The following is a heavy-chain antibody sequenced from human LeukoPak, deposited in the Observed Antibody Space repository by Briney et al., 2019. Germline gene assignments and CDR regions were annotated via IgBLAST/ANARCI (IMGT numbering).Heavy chain of an antibody. CDR3: ARDVAHAFDI. J-gene: IGHJ3*02. CDR1: GFTFSSSA. CDR2: ISYDGSNK. D-gene: IGHD2-21*01. Sequence: GGSLRLSCAASGFTFSSSAMTWVRQAPGKGLEWVAVISYDGSNKYYADSVKGRFTISRDNSKNTLYLQMNSLRAEDTAVYYCARDVAHAFDIWGQGTMVTVSS. V-gene: IGHV3-30-3*01.